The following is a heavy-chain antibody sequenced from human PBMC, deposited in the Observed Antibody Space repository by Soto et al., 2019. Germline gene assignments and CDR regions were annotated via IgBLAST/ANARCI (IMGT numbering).Heavy chain of an antibody. CDR1: GFTFSSYS. V-gene: IGHV3-21*01. CDR2: ISSSSSYI. CDR3: ARDGLYSSSWYRGVGWFDP. Sequence: PGGSLRLSCAASGFTFSSYSMNWVRQAPGKGLEWVSSISSSSSYIYYADSVKGRFTISRDNAKNSLYLQMNSLRAEDTAVYYCARDGLYSSSWYRGVGWFDPWGQGTLVTVSS. D-gene: IGHD6-13*01. J-gene: IGHJ5*02.